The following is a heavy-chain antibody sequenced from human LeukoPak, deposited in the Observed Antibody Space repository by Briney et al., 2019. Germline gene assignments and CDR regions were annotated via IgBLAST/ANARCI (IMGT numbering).Heavy chain of an antibody. D-gene: IGHD1-26*01. CDR1: GYTFASYG. Sequence: ASVKVSCKASGYTFASYGITWVRQAPGQGLEWMGWISAYNGNTYYAQKVQGRVTMTTETSTSTAYMELRSLRSDDTAVYYCAKDQRWESPHYLDSWGQGTLVTVSS. CDR3: AKDQRWESPHYLDS. V-gene: IGHV1-18*01. CDR2: ISAYNGNT. J-gene: IGHJ4*02.